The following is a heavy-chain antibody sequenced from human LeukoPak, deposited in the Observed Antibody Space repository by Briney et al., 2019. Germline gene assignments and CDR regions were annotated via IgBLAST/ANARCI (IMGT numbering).Heavy chain of an antibody. V-gene: IGHV3-30*03. Sequence: PGGSLRLSCAASGFAFSTYGMHWVRQAPGRGLEWVATISYDGNNKYYADSVKGRFTISRDNSKNTLYLQMNSLRAEDTAVYYCAREEPKRWLQFGGQGTLVTVSS. J-gene: IGHJ4*02. CDR2: ISYDGNNK. CDR3: AREEPKRWLQF. CDR1: GFAFSTYG. D-gene: IGHD5-24*01.